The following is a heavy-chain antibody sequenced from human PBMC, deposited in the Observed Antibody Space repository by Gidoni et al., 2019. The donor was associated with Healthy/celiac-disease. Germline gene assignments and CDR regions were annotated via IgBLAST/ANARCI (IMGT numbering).Heavy chain of an antibody. CDR3: ARDLSAAGTDY. CDR2: ISSSSSYI. Sequence: EVPLVDSGVGLVKPGGSLSLSCATPGFTFSSSSMNWVRQDPGKGLEWVSSISSSSSYIYYADSVKDRFTISRDNAKNSLYLQMNSLRAEDTAVYYGARDLSAAGTDYWGQGTLVTVSS. V-gene: IGHV3-21*01. J-gene: IGHJ4*02. D-gene: IGHD6-13*01. CDR1: GFTFSSSS.